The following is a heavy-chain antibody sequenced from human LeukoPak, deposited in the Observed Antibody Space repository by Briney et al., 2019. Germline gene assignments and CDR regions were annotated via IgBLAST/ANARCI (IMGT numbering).Heavy chain of an antibody. CDR1: GFTFSSYA. Sequence: GGSLRLSCAASGFTFSSYAMSWVRQAPGKGPEWVSAISGSGGSTYYADSVKGRFTISRDNSKNTLYVQMNSLRAEDTAVYYCARGGRSDYYGSGSYPMDYWGQGTLVTVSS. V-gene: IGHV3-23*01. CDR2: ISGSGGST. D-gene: IGHD3-10*01. CDR3: ARGGRSDYYGSGSYPMDY. J-gene: IGHJ4*02.